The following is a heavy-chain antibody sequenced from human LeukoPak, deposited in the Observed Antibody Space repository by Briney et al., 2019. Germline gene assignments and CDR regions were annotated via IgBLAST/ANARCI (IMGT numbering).Heavy chain of an antibody. CDR3: ARYYYDSTSEGY. Sequence: SETLSLTCTVSGYSISSGYYWGWIRQPPGKGLEWIGSIYHSGSTYYNPSLKSRVTISVDTSKNQFSLKLSSVTAADTAVYYCARYYYDSTSEGYWGQGTLVTVSS. J-gene: IGHJ4*02. CDR1: GYSISSGYY. V-gene: IGHV4-38-2*02. D-gene: IGHD3-22*01. CDR2: IYHSGST.